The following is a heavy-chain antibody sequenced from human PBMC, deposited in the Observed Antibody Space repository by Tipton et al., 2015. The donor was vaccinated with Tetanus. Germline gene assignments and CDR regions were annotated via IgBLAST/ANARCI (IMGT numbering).Heavy chain of an antibody. CDR2: IIPIFGTA. V-gene: IGHV1-69*06. CDR3: ARRETVVTPHDAFDI. J-gene: IGHJ3*02. Sequence: QLVQSGAEVKKPGSSLKVSCKASGGTFSSYAISWVRQATGEGLERMGWIIPIFGTANYAQKVQGRVTITADKSTSTAYMELSSLRSEDTAVYYCARRETVVTPHDAFDIWGQGTMVTVSS. D-gene: IGHD4-23*01. CDR1: GGTFSSYA.